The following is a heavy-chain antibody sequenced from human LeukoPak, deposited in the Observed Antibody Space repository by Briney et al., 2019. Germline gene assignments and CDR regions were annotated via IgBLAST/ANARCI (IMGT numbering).Heavy chain of an antibody. CDR2: INHSGST. CDR1: GGSFSGYY. Sequence: SETLSLTCAVYGGSFSGYYWSWIRQPPGKGLEWIGEINHSGSTNYNPSLKSRVTISVDTSKNQFSLKLSSVTAADTAVYYCARWSGGYFDYWGQGTLVTVSS. V-gene: IGHV4-34*01. CDR3: ARWSGGYFDY. J-gene: IGHJ4*02. D-gene: IGHD3-3*01.